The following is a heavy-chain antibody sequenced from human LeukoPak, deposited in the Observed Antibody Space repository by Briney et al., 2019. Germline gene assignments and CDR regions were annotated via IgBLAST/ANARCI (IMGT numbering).Heavy chain of an antibody. D-gene: IGHD5-24*01. Sequence: AASVKVSCKASGGTFSSYAISWVRQAPGQGLEWMGGIIPVFGTANYAQKFQGRVTITTDESTSTAYMELSSRRSEDTAVYYCARELGGSRDGYNFDAFDIWGQGTMVTVSS. CDR3: ARELGGSRDGYNFDAFDI. V-gene: IGHV1-69*05. J-gene: IGHJ3*02. CDR2: IIPVFGTA. CDR1: GGTFSSYA.